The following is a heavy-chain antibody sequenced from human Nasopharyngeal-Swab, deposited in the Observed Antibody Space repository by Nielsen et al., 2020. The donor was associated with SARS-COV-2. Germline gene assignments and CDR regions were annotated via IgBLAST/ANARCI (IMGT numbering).Heavy chain of an antibody. J-gene: IGHJ6*02. CDR3: ARDQIAVAGTSYYYGMDV. CDR2: IKQDGSEK. CDR1: GFTFSSYW. V-gene: IGHV3-7*01. Sequence: GESLKISCAASGFTFSSYWMSWVRQAPGKGLEWVANIKQDGSEKYYVDSVKGRFTISRDNVKNSLYLQMNSLRAEDTAVYYCARDQIAVAGTSYYYGMDVWGQGTTVTVSS. D-gene: IGHD6-19*01.